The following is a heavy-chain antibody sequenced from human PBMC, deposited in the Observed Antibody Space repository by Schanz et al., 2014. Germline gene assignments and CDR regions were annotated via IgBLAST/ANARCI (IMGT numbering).Heavy chain of an antibody. CDR1: GFIFSSYG. J-gene: IGHJ4*02. CDR2: IWYDGSNK. CDR3: ASPSGYSDYGTYFDF. V-gene: IGHV3-30*02. Sequence: VQLVESGGGFVQPGGSLRLSCAASGFIFSSYGLHWVRQAPGKGLEWVAFIWYDGSNKYYADSVKGRFTISRDNSRNTLYLQMNSLRTEDTAVYYCASPSGYSDYGTYFDFWGQGTLVTVSS. D-gene: IGHD5-12*01.